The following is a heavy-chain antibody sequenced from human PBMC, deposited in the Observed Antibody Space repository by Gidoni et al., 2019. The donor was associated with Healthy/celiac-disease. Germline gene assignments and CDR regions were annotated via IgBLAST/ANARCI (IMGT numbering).Heavy chain of an antibody. CDR3: ASYYYDSSGAPSAFDI. J-gene: IGHJ3*02. CDR2: ISSSGSTI. CDR1: GFTFSYYY. Sequence: QVQLVESGGGLVKPGGSLRLSCAASGFTFSYYYMSWIRQAPGKGLGWVSYISSSGSTIYYADSVKGRFTISRYNAKNSLYLQMNSLRAEDTAVYYCASYYYDSSGAPSAFDIWGQGTMVTVSS. V-gene: IGHV3-11*01. D-gene: IGHD3-22*01.